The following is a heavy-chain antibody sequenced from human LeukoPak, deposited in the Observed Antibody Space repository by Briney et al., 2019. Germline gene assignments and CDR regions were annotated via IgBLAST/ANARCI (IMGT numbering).Heavy chain of an antibody. CDR3: ASLAARPF. CDR1: GASIRGYY. CDR2: IYTSGST. Sequence: SETLSLTCTVSGASIRGYYWSWIRQPAGKGLEWIGRIYTSGSTNYNPSLKSRVTMSVDTSKNQFSLKLSSVTAADTAVYYCASLAARPFWGQGTLVTVSS. J-gene: IGHJ4*02. V-gene: IGHV4-4*07. D-gene: IGHD6-6*01.